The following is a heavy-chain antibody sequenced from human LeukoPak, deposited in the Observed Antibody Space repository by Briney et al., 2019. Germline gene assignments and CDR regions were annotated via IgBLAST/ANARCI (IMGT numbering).Heavy chain of an antibody. CDR2: INHSGST. CDR3: ARGPRYSYGYGQFDY. J-gene: IGHJ4*02. Sequence: SETLSLTCAVYGGSFSGYYWSWIRQPPGKGLEWIGEINHSGSTNYNPSLKSPVTISVDTSKNQFSLKLSSVTAADTAVYYCARGPRYSYGYGQFDYWGQGTLVTVSS. V-gene: IGHV4-34*01. CDR1: GGSFSGYY. D-gene: IGHD5-18*01.